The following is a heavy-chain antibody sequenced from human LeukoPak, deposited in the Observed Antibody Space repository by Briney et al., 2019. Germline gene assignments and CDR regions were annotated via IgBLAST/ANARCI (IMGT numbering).Heavy chain of an antibody. D-gene: IGHD2-2*01. Sequence: GGSLRLSCAAPGFTFSTYAMSWVRQAPAKGLEWVSAISEGGGSTYYADSVQGRFTISRDNSKNTMYLQMNNLRAEKPTAYYCAMYQYCSSISCYYYIDVWGKGTTVTVS. J-gene: IGHJ6*03. V-gene: IGHV3-23*01. CDR1: GFTFSTYA. CDR2: ISEGGGST. CDR3: AMYQYCSSISCYYYIDV.